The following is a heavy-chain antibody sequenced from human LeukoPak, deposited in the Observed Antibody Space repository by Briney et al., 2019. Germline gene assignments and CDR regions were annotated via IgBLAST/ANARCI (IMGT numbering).Heavy chain of an antibody. V-gene: IGHV3-11*04. CDR3: ARGIGSGSYYPVDY. D-gene: IGHD3-10*01. CDR1: GFILSDFY. CDR2: ISNGRSDTI. Sequence: PGGSLRLSCAAPGFILSDFYMRWIRQAPGKGLEWISYISNGRSDTIRYADSVKGRFTISRDNSKNTLYLQMNSLRAEDTAVYYCARGIGSGSYYPVDYWGQGTLVTVSS. J-gene: IGHJ4*02.